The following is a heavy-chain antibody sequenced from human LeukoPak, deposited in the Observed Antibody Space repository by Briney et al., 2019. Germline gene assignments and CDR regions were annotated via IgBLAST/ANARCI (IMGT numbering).Heavy chain of an antibody. CDR1: RFIFSSYW. J-gene: IGHJ4*02. CDR2: IKQGGSEK. V-gene: IGHV3-7*04. CDR3: ARVRGDYYLDY. Sequence: PGGSLRLSCAASRFIFSSYWMTWVRQAPGKGLEWVANIKQGGSEKYYVDSVKGRFTISRDNAKNSLYLQMNSLRVEDTAVYYCARVRGDYYLDYWGQGTLVTVSS. D-gene: IGHD2-21*01.